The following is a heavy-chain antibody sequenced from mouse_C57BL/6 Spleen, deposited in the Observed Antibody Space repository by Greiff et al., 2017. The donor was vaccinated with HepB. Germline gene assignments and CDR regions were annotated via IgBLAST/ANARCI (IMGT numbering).Heavy chain of an antibody. Sequence: EVQLQQSGPELVKPGASVKISCKASGYTFTDYYMNWVKQSHGKSLEWIGDINPNNGGTSYNQKFKGKATLTVDKSSSTAYMELRSLTSEDSAVYYCARMGNSRRYFDVWGTGTTVTVSS. CDR1: GYTFTDYY. J-gene: IGHJ1*03. V-gene: IGHV1-26*01. CDR2: INPNNGGT. CDR3: ARMGNSRRYFDV.